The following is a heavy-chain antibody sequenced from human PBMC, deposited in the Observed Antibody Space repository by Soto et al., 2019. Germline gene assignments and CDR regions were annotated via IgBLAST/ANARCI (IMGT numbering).Heavy chain of an antibody. J-gene: IGHJ6*02. V-gene: IGHV3-13*01. Sequence: GGSLRLSCAASGFTFSSYDMHWVRQATGKGLEWVSAIGTAGDTYYPGSVKGRFTISRENAKNSLYLQMNSLRAEDTAVYYCAKGYSSSWYSLDDYYYGMDVWGQGTTVTVSS. CDR3: AKGYSSSWYSLDDYYYGMDV. CDR2: IGTAGDT. D-gene: IGHD6-13*01. CDR1: GFTFSSYD.